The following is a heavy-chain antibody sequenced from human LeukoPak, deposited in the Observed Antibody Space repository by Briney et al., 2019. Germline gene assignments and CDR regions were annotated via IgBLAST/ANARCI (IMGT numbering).Heavy chain of an antibody. CDR2: IIPIFGTA. J-gene: IGHJ4*02. CDR3: ARVWMAGYCSSTSCYKWGTFDY. D-gene: IGHD2-2*02. CDR1: GGTFSSYA. V-gene: IGHV1-69*05. Sequence: GASVKVSCKASGGTFSSYAISWVRQAPGQGLEWMGGIIPIFGTANYAQKFQGRVTITTDESTSTAYMELSSLRSENTAVYYCARVWMAGYCSSTSCYKWGTFDYWGQGTLVTVSS.